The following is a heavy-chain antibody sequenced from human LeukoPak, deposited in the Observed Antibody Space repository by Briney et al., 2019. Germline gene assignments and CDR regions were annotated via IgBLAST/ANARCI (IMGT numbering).Heavy chain of an antibody. CDR1: GGSFSSNI. CDR3: ARGWGIPAPISWFDP. D-gene: IGHD2-2*01. Sequence: SVKVSCKASGGSFSSNIIGWVRQAPGQGPEWMGGIVPILGKTKYAQKFQGRVTITTDESSSTAYMELSSLRSDDTAIYYCARGWGIPAPISWFDPWGQGTLVTVSS. CDR2: IVPILGKT. J-gene: IGHJ5*02. V-gene: IGHV1-69*16.